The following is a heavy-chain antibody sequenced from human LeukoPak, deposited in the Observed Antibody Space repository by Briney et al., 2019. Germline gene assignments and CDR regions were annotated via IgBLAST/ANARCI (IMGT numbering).Heavy chain of an antibody. CDR1: GGSFSGYY. CDR2: ISYSGST. V-gene: IGHV4-34*01. Sequence: SETLSLTCAVYGGSFSGYYWGWIRQPPGKGLEWIGSISYSGSTYYNPSLKSRVTISIDTSKNQFSLKLNSVTAADTAVFYCARGANHAFDIWGQGTMVTVSS. CDR3: ARGANHAFDI. J-gene: IGHJ3*02.